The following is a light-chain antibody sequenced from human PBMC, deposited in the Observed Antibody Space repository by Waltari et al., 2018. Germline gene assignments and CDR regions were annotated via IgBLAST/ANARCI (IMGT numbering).Light chain of an antibody. CDR3: HHYGSSPPIT. Sequence: EIVLTQSPGTLSLSPGERATLSCRASQSVRNSNLGWYQQNPGQAPSILIYSASTRATGIPDRVSGSGSGMDFTLTISRLEPEDCAVYYCHHYGSSPPITFGGGTKVEIK. V-gene: IGKV3-20*01. CDR2: SAS. CDR1: QSVRNSN. J-gene: IGKJ4*01.